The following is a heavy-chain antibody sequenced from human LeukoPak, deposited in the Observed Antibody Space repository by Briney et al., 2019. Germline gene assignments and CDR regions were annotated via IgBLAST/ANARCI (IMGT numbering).Heavy chain of an antibody. D-gene: IGHD3-10*01. V-gene: IGHV3-21*01. CDR1: GFTFRVYS. Sequence: PGGSLRLSCAASGFTFRVYSMNWVRQAPGKGLEWVSSISGISSSIYYADSVKGRFTMSRDNAKNSLFLQMSSLRAEDTAVYYCAKDRFGGGDAFDVWGPGAMVTVSS. CDR2: ISGISSSI. J-gene: IGHJ3*01. CDR3: AKDRFGGGDAFDV.